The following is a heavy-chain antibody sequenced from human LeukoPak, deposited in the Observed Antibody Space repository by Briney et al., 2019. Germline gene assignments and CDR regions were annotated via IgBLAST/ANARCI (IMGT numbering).Heavy chain of an antibody. CDR3: ARDVLPRGFDP. CDR1: GFTFSSYG. J-gene: IGHJ5*02. V-gene: IGHV3-30*03. Sequence: PGGSLRLSCAASGFTFSSYGMHWVRQAPGKGLEWVAVISYDGSNKYYADSVKGRFTISRDNSKNTLYLQMNSLRAEDTAVYYCARDVLPRGFDPWGQGTLVTVSS. D-gene: IGHD3-10*01. CDR2: ISYDGSNK.